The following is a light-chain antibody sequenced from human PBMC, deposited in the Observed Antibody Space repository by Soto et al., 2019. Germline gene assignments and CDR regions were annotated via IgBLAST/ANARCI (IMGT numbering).Light chain of an antibody. V-gene: IGKV3-15*01. J-gene: IGKJ1*01. CDR2: GTS. Sequence: EKSITQSPATPAVAPGERATLSCRASQSVSTNLAWYQQKPGQSPRLLIYGTSTRATGVPARFSGGGSGTEFTLTINSLQSEDFAVYFCHQYNFWPTFGQGTMVDI. CDR3: HQYNFWPT. CDR1: QSVSTN.